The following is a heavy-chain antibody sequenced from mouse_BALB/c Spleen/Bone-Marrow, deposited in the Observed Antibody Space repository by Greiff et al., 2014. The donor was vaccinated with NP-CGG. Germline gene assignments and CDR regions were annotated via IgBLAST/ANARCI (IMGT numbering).Heavy chain of an antibody. D-gene: IGHD1-2*01. CDR1: GYTFTSYW. V-gene: IGHV1S81*02. J-gene: IGHJ3*01. Sequence: VKLVESGAELVKPGASVKLSCKASGYTFTSYWMHWVKQRPGQGLEWIGEINPSNGRTNYNEKFESKATLTVDKSSSTAYMQLSSLTSEDSAVYYCARYATATYWFAYWGQGTLVTVSA. CDR3: ARYATATYWFAY. CDR2: INPSNGRT.